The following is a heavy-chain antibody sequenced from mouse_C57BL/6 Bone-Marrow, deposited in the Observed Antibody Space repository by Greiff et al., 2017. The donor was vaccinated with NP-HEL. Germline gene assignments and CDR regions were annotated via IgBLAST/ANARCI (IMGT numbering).Heavy chain of an antibody. Sequence: VQLQQSGAELVRPGTSVKVSCKASGYAFTNYLIEWVKQRPGQGLEWIGVINPGSGGTNYNEKFKGKATLTADKSSSTAYMQLSSLTSEDSAVYFCAREDYYCSSYYYYAMDYWGQGTSVTVSS. CDR3: AREDYYCSSYYYYAMDY. J-gene: IGHJ4*01. CDR1: GYAFTNYL. CDR2: INPGSGGT. V-gene: IGHV1-54*01. D-gene: IGHD1-1*01.